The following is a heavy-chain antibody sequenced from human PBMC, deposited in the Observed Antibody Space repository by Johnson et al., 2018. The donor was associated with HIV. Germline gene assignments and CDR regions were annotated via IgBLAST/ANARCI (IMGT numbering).Heavy chain of an antibody. J-gene: IGHJ3*02. V-gene: IGHV3-30*19. Sequence: QVQLVESRGVLVQPGGSLRLSCAASGFTFSSYGMHWVRQAPGKGLAWVAVISYDGSNKYYADSVKGRFPISRDTSKTTRYLQMNSRRAEDTAVYYCARGQGASKWEPFGGDAFDIWGQGTLVTVSS. CDR1: GFTFSSYG. CDR2: ISYDGSNK. D-gene: IGHD1-26*01. CDR3: ARGQGASKWEPFGGDAFDI.